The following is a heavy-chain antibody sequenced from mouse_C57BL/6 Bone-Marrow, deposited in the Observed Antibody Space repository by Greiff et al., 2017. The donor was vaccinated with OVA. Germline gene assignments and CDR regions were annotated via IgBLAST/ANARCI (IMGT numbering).Heavy chain of an antibody. D-gene: IGHD4-1*01. CDR1: GFTFSDSG. Sequence: EVKVEESGGGLVKPGGSLKLSCAASGFTFSDSGMHWVRQAPEKGLEWVAYISSGSRTISSADTVKGRFTITRDNAKNTLFLQMTSLRSEDKAMYYCARDWDYFDYWGKGTTLTVSS. CDR2: ISSGSRTI. V-gene: IGHV5-17*01. J-gene: IGHJ2*01. CDR3: ARDWDYFDY.